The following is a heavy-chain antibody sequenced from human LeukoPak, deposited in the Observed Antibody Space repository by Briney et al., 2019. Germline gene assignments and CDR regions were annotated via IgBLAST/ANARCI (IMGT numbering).Heavy chain of an antibody. CDR3: ARHFPYCGGDCPYYYMDV. V-gene: IGHV4-4*09. Sequence: SETVSLTCSVSGASISSDYWSWIRQPPGKGLEWIGNIYSSETTRYNPSLRSRATISGDTSKNQFSLKLSSVTAADTAVYYCARHFPYCGGDCPYYYMDVWGKGTTVTVSS. CDR2: IYSSETT. J-gene: IGHJ6*03. CDR1: GASISSDY. D-gene: IGHD2-21*02.